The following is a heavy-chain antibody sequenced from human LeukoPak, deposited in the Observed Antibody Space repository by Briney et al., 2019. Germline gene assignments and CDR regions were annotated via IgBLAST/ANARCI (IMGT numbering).Heavy chain of an antibody. CDR2: IYSSGST. Sequence: SETLSLTCTVSGGSISSYYWSWIRQPAGKGLEWIGRIYSSGSTNYNPSLKSRVTMSVDTSKSQFSLKLSSVTAADTAVYYCARGQYHLLYWYFDLWGRGTLVTVPS. CDR1: GGSISSYY. D-gene: IGHD2-2*01. CDR3: ARGQYHLLYWYFDL. J-gene: IGHJ2*01. V-gene: IGHV4-4*07.